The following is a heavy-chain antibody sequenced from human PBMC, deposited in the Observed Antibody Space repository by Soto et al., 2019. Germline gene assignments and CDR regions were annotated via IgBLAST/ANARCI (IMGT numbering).Heavy chain of an antibody. J-gene: IGHJ4*02. Sequence: GGSLRLSCAASGFTFSSYGMHWVRQAPGKGLEWVAVISYDGSNKYYADPVKGRFTISRDNSKNTLYLQMNSLRAEDRAVYYCARGERLAYWGQGTLVTVSS. CDR1: GFTFSSYG. V-gene: IGHV3-30*03. D-gene: IGHD1-1*01. CDR2: ISYDGSNK. CDR3: ARGERLAY.